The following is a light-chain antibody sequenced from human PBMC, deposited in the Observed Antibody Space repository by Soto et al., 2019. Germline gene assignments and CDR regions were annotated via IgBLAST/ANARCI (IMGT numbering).Light chain of an antibody. CDR3: QQYGSSPNT. Sequence: EVVLTQSPGTLSLSPGERATLSCRASQSVGSSYLAWYQQKPGQAPWLLIYGAFDRAGGVPYRVSGSGSGTGFTLTINRLEPEDFAVYHCQQYGSSPNTFGQGTRLEI. J-gene: IGKJ5*01. CDR2: GAF. CDR1: QSVGSSY. V-gene: IGKV3-20*01.